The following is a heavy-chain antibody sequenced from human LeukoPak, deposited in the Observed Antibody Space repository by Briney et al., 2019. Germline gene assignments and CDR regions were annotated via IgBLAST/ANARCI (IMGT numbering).Heavy chain of an antibody. CDR1: GFTFSSYG. CDR3: ARAPHSSRWYHFDY. V-gene: IGHV3-48*03. J-gene: IGHJ4*02. CDR2: ISSSGSVI. Sequence: PGGSLRLSCAASGFTFSSYGMNWVRQAPGKGLEWVSYISSSGSVIYYADSVKGRFTISRDNAKNSLYLQMNSLRAEDTAVYYCARAPHSSRWYHFDYWGQGTLVTVSS. D-gene: IGHD6-13*01.